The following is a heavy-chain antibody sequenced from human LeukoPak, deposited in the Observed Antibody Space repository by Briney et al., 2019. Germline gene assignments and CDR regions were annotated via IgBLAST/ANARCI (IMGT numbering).Heavy chain of an antibody. J-gene: IGHJ3*02. V-gene: IGHV3-23*01. Sequence: GGSLRLSCAASGFTFSSYAMSWVRQAPGKGLEWVSAISGSGGSTYYADSVKGRFTISRDNSKNTLYLQMNSLRAEDTAVYYCVGGAYESNAFDIWGQGTMVIVSS. CDR3: VGGAYESNAFDI. D-gene: IGHD3-16*01. CDR1: GFTFSSYA. CDR2: ISGSGGST.